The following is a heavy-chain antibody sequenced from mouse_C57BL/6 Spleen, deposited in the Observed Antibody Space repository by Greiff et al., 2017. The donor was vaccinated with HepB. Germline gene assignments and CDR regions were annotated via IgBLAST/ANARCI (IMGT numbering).Heavy chain of an antibody. J-gene: IGHJ2*01. CDR2: INPSTGGT. CDR3: ARSYYGSSFDY. V-gene: IGHV1-42*01. CDR1: GYSFTGYY. Sequence: EVQLQQSGPELVKPGASVKISCKASGYSFTGYYMNWVKQSPEKSLEWIGEINPSTGGTTYNQKFKAKATLTVDKSSNTAYMQLKSLTSEDSAVYYCARSYYGSSFDYWGQGTTLTVSS. D-gene: IGHD1-1*01.